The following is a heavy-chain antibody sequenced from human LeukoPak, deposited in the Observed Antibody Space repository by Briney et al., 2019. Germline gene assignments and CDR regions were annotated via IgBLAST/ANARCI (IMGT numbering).Heavy chain of an antibody. CDR1: GGSISSYY. V-gene: IGHV4-59*01. CDR3: ARGPGDFDWLFDY. J-gene: IGHJ4*02. D-gene: IGHD3-9*01. Sequence: SETLSLTCTVSGGSISSYYWSWIRQPPGKGLEWIGYIYYSGSTNYNPSLKSRVTISIDTSKNQFSLKLSSVTAADTAVYYCARGPGDFDWLFDYWGQGTLVTVSS. CDR2: IYYSGST.